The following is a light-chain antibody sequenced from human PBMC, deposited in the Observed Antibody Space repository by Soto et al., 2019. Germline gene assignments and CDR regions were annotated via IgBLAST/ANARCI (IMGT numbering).Light chain of an antibody. V-gene: IGKV3-20*01. CDR2: GAS. J-gene: IGKJ1*01. CDR3: QQYGGSRWT. Sequence: EIVLTQSPGTLSLSPGDRATLSCRASQSVSSTYLACYQQKPGQAPRLLIYGASNRATGIPDRFSGSGSGTAFTLTISRLEPEDFAVYYCQQYGGSRWTFGQGTRVDI. CDR1: QSVSSTY.